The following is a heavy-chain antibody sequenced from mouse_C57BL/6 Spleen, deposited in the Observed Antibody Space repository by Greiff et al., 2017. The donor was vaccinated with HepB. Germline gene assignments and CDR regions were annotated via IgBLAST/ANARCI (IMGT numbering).Heavy chain of an antibody. Sequence: QVQLQQPGAELVKPGASVKLSCKASGYTFTSYWMHWVKQRPGQGLEWIGMIHPNSGSTNYNEKFKSKATLTVDKSSSTAYMQLSSLTSEDSAVYYCARWEGYDYSFAYWDQGTLVTVSA. D-gene: IGHD2-4*01. V-gene: IGHV1-64*01. CDR1: GYTFTSYW. CDR2: IHPNSGST. J-gene: IGHJ3*01. CDR3: ARWEGYDYSFAY.